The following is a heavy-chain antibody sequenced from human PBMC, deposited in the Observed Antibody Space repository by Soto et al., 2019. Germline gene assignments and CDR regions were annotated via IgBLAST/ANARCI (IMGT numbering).Heavy chain of an antibody. D-gene: IGHD2-2*01. V-gene: IGHV4-39*01. J-gene: IGHJ6*02. CDR3: ARHGVVPAVRLGTYSYYYPMDV. CDR1: GGSIRRSSYH. CDR2: IYYSGST. Sequence: EKLSDPKTGSGGSIRRSSYHWGWLRQPPGKGLEWIGSIYYSGSTYYNPSLKSRVTISVDTSKNQFSLKLSSVTAADTAVYYCARHGVVPAVRLGTYSYYYPMDVRGQGPT.